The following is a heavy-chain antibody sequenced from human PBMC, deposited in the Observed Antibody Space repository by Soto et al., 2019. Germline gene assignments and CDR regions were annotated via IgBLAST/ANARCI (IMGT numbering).Heavy chain of an antibody. V-gene: IGHV6-1*01. Sequence: SETLSLTCAISGDSVSSNSAAWNWIRQSPSRGLEWLGRTYYRSKWYNDYAVSVKSRITINPDTSKNQFSLQLNSVTPEDTAVYYCAREGSKSPILSYYYYGMDVWGQGTTVTVSS. D-gene: IGHD3-3*01. CDR2: TYYRSKWYN. J-gene: IGHJ6*02. CDR1: GDSVSSNSAA. CDR3: AREGSKSPILSYYYYGMDV.